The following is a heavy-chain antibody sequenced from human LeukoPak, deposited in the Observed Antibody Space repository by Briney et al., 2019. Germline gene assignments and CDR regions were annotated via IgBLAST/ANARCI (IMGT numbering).Heavy chain of an antibody. Sequence: GGSLRLSCAVSGFTFSSYAMSWVRQAPGKGLEWVSAISGSGGGTFYADSVRGRFTISREDSKNTAYLQMNSLKIEDTAVYYCSSVDFDFWGQGTLVTVSS. D-gene: IGHD3-22*01. J-gene: IGHJ4*02. V-gene: IGHV3-23*01. CDR2: ISGSGGGT. CDR3: SSVDFDF. CDR1: GFTFSSYA.